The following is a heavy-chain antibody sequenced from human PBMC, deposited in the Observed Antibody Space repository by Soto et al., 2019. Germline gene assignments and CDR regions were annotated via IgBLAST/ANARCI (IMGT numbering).Heavy chain of an antibody. D-gene: IGHD6-19*01. V-gene: IGHV4-59*01. CDR1: GGSISSYY. Sequence: PSGTLSLTCTVSGGSISSYYWSWIRQPPGKGLEWIGYIYYSGSTNYNPSLKSRVTISVDTSKNQFSLKLSSVTAADTAVYYCARDKGSGIAVADINLHFDYWGQGTVVTVSS. J-gene: IGHJ4*02. CDR2: IYYSGST. CDR3: ARDKGSGIAVADINLHFDY.